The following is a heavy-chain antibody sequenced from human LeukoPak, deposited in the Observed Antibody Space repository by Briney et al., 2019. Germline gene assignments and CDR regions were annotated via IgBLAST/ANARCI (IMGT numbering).Heavy chain of an antibody. Sequence: SETLSLTCAVYGGSFSGYYWGWIRQPPGKGLEWIGEINHSGSTNYNPSLKSRVTISVDTSKNQFSLKLSSVTAADTAVYYCATKESRFLEWLPIPRSYFDHWGQGTLVTVXS. CDR3: ATKESRFLEWLPIPRSYFDH. J-gene: IGHJ4*02. D-gene: IGHD3-3*01. CDR1: GGSFSGYY. CDR2: INHSGST. V-gene: IGHV4-34*01.